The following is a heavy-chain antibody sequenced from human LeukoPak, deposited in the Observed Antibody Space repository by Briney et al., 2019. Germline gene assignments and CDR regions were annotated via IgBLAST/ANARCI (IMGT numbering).Heavy chain of an antibody. CDR2: IYYSGST. Sequence: SETLSLTCTVSGGSISSGGYYWSWIRQHPGKGLEWIGYIYYSGSTYYNPSLKSRVTISVDTSKNQFSLKLSSVTAADTAVYYCARGGDYRSAFDIWGQGTMVTVSS. CDR3: ARGGDYRSAFDI. D-gene: IGHD4-17*01. J-gene: IGHJ3*02. CDR1: GGSISSGGYY. V-gene: IGHV4-31*03.